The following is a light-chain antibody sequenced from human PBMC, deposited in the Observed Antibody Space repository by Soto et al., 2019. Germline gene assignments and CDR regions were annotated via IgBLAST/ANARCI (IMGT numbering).Light chain of an antibody. CDR2: EVS. CDR3: SSYTDSNTRVV. V-gene: IGLV2-14*01. J-gene: IGLJ2*01. CDR1: SSDVGGYNY. Sequence: QSALTQPASMSGSPGQSITISCTGSSSDVGGYNYVSWYQQHPGKAPKLMIYEVSYRPSGVSNRFSGSKSGNTASLTISGLQAEDEADYYCSSYTDSNTRVVFGGGTKLTVL.